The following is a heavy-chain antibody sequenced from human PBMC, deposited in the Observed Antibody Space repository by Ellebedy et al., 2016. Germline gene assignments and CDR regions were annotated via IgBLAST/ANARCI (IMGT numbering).Heavy chain of an antibody. CDR3: ARVGCSGGSCYHHYGMDV. J-gene: IGHJ6*02. D-gene: IGHD2-15*01. V-gene: IGHV1-2*04. CDR2: INPNSGGT. CDR1: GYTFTGYY. Sequence: ASVKVSCKASGYTFTGYYMHWARQAPGQGLEWMGWINPNSGGTNYAQKFQGWVTMTRDTSISTAYMELSRLSADDTAVYYCARVGCSGGSCYHHYGMDVWGQGTTVTVSS.